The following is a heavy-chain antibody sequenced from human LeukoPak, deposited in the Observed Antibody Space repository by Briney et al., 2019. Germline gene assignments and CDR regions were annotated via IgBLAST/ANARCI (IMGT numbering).Heavy chain of an antibody. CDR1: GGSFSGYY. D-gene: IGHD4-17*01. CDR3: ASPVADYGDYLAFDI. J-gene: IGHJ3*02. Sequence: SETLSLTCAVYGGSFSGYYWSWIRQPPGKGLEWIGEINHSGSTNYNPSLKSRVTISVDTSKNQFSLKLSSVTAADTAVYYCASPVADYGDYLAFDIWGQGTMVTVSS. CDR2: INHSGST. V-gene: IGHV4-34*01.